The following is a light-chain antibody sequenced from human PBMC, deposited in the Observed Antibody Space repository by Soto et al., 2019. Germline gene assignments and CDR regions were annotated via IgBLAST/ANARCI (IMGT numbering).Light chain of an antibody. CDR2: AAS. J-gene: IGKJ4*01. Sequence: IQLTQSPSSLSASVGDRVTITCRASQDIAIYLAWYQQKPGEAPKLLIYAASTLYGGVPSRFSGSGSATDFALTTTSLQAEDFATYYWQQLRMYPSTFGGGTKVEIK. CDR3: QQLRMYPST. V-gene: IGKV1-9*01. CDR1: QDIAIY.